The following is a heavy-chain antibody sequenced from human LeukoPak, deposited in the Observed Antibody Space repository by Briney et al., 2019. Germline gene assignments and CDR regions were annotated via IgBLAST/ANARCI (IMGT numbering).Heavy chain of an antibody. CDR1: GFTFGTYW. CDR2: IKQDGSEK. J-gene: IGHJ4*02. D-gene: IGHD1-26*01. V-gene: IGHV3-7*01. CDR3: ARDKVVGATHFDY. Sequence: TGGSLRLSCAASGFTFGTYWMSWVRQAPGKGLEWVANIKQDGSEKYYVDSVKGRFTISSDNAKNSLYLQMSSLRAEDTAVYYCARDKVVGATHFDYWGQGTLVTVSS.